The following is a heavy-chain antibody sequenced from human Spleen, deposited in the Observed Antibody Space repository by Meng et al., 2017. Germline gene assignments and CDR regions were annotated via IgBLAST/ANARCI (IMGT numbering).Heavy chain of an antibody. CDR3: ASKGTPYWYFDL. CDR2: VSGDGGTT. Sequence: GESLKISCAASGFTFSSYAMSWVRQAPGKGLEWVSTVSGDGGTTYYADSVKGRFTISRDNSKNTLYLQMNSLRAEDTAVYYCASKGTPYWYFDLWGRGTLVTVSS. CDR1: GFTFSSYA. J-gene: IGHJ2*01. V-gene: IGHV3-23*01. D-gene: IGHD3-10*01.